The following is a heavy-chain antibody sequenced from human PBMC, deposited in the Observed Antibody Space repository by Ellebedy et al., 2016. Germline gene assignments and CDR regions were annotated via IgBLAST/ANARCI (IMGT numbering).Heavy chain of an antibody. CDR2: ISWNSGSI. CDR3: ARDWVAGSYQLHMAHFDY. Sequence: GGSLRLSXAASGFTFDDYAMHWVRQAPGKGLEWVSGISWNSGSIGYADSVKGRFTISRDNAKNSLYLQMNSLRAEDTAVYYCARDWVAGSYQLHMAHFDYWGQGTLVTVSS. J-gene: IGHJ4*02. CDR1: GFTFDDYA. V-gene: IGHV3-9*01. D-gene: IGHD2-2*01.